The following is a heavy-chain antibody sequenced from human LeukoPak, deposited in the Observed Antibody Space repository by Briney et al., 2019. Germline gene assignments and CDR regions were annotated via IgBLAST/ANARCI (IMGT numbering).Heavy chain of an antibody. J-gene: IGHJ4*02. CDR3: AKVAFGDSGSYLPVLDY. V-gene: IGHV3-23*01. D-gene: IGHD1-26*01. CDR1: GFTFSSYA. CDR2: ISGSGGST. Sequence: PGGSLRLSCAASGFTFSSYAMSWVRQAPGKGLEWVSAISGSGGSTYYADSVKGRFTIPRDNSKNTLYLQMNSLRAEDTAVYYCAKVAFGDSGSYLPVLDYWGQGTLVTVSS.